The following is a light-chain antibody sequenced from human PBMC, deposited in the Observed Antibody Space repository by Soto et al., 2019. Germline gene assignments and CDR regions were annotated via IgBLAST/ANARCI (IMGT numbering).Light chain of an antibody. V-gene: IGKV3-20*01. J-gene: IGKJ5*01. CDR2: GAS. CDR1: QSVNSEY. CDR3: QQYGSSPIT. Sequence: ETVLTQSPGTLSLSPRERATLSCRASQSVNSEYLAWYQQKPGQAPRLLIYGASIRATGIPDRFSGSGSGTDITLSISRLEPEDFASYYCQQYGSSPITFGQGTRREI.